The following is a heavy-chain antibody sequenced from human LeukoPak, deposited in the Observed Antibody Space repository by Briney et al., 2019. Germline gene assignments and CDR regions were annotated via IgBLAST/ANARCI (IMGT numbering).Heavy chain of an antibody. J-gene: IGHJ4*02. CDR2: IYYSGST. Sequence: PSETLSLTCTVSGGSISSSSYYWGWIRQPPGKGLEWIGSIYYSGSTNYNPSLKSRVTISVDTSKNQFSLKLSSVTAADTAVYYCARWYSSGWYFDYWGQGTLVTVSS. CDR3: ARWYSSGWYFDY. D-gene: IGHD6-19*01. V-gene: IGHV4-39*07. CDR1: GGSISSSSYY.